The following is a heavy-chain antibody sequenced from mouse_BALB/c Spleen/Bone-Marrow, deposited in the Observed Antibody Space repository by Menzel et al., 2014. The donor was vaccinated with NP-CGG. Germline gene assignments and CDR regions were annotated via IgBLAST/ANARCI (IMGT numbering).Heavy chain of an antibody. D-gene: IGHD2-1*01. Sequence: EVMLVESGGGLVQPGGFLRLSCATSGFTFTDHYVSWVRQPPGKALEWLGFIRNKANGYTTEYSASVKGRFTISRDNSQSIAYLQMNTLRAEDSATYYCARDYSYYFDYWGQGTTLTVSS. V-gene: IGHV7-3*02. CDR1: GFTFTDHY. CDR3: ARDYSYYFDY. J-gene: IGHJ2*01. CDR2: IRNKANGYTT.